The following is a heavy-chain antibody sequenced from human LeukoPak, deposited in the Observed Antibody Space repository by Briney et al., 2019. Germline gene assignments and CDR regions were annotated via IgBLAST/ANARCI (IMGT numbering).Heavy chain of an antibody. CDR2: ISGSGGST. Sequence: GGSLRLSCAASGFTFSSYAMSWVRQAPGKGLEWVSAISGSGGSTYYADSVKGRSTISRDNSKNTLYLQMNSLRAEDTAVYYCAKNYCSSTSCYTGGYYWGQGTLVTVSS. V-gene: IGHV3-23*01. CDR1: GFTFSSYA. J-gene: IGHJ4*02. D-gene: IGHD2-2*02. CDR3: AKNYCSSTSCYTGGYY.